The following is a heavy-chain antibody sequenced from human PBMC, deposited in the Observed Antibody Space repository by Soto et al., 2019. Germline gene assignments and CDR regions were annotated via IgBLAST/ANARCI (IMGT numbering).Heavy chain of an antibody. CDR1: GYTFTSYT. V-gene: IGHV1-3*01. CDR2: INAGNGNT. Sequence: GASVKVSCKASGYTFTSYTIHWVRQAPGQRLEWMVWINAGNGNTKYSQKFQARVTITRDTSASTTYMELTSLRSEDTAIYYCARVLDRTISRYYYYGMDVWGQGTTVTVSS. CDR3: ARVLDRTISRYYYYGMDV. D-gene: IGHD3-22*01. J-gene: IGHJ6*02.